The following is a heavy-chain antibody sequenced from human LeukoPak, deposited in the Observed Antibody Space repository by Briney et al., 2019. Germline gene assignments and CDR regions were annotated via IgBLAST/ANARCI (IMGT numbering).Heavy chain of an antibody. D-gene: IGHD3-22*01. CDR3: ARAHYETASPAGGL. CDR1: GGSISSYY. J-gene: IGHJ4*02. Sequence: SETLSLTCTVSGGSISSYYWSWIRQPPGKGLEWIGSIYYSGSTYYNPSLKSRVTISVDTSKNQFSLKLSSVTAADTAVYYCARAHYETASPAGGLWGQGTLVTVSS. CDR2: IYYSGST. V-gene: IGHV4-59*05.